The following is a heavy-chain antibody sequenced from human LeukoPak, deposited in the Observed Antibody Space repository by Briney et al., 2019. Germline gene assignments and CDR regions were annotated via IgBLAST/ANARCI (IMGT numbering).Heavy chain of an antibody. V-gene: IGHV4-4*02. CDR2: MYLGGTT. D-gene: IGHD5-18*01. CDR3: ARGTIQLWVDY. CDR1: GGSISSLNL. Sequence: SGTLSLTCIVSGGSISSLNLWSWLRQPPGKGLEWIGEMYLGGTTNFNPSLKSRVTILIDKSKNQLSLQLTSVTAADTAVYYCARGTIQLWVDYWGQGTLVTVSS. J-gene: IGHJ4*02.